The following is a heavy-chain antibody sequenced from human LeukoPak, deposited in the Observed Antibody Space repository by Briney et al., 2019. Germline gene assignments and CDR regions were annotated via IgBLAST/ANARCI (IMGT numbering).Heavy chain of an antibody. CDR2: IHTSGST. V-gene: IGHV4-4*07. CDR3: ARGLRSGYFDY. D-gene: IGHD2-21*02. CDR1: GNSISSYY. J-gene: IGHJ4*02. Sequence: SETLSLTCTVSGNSISSYYWSWIRQPAGKGLEWIGRIHTSGSTNYNSSLKSRVTMSVDTSKNQFSLKLSSVTAADTAVYYCARGLRSGYFDYWGQGTLVTVSS.